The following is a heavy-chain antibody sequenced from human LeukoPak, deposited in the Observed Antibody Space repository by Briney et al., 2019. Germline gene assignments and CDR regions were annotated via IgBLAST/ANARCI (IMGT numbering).Heavy chain of an antibody. D-gene: IGHD4-23*01. J-gene: IGHJ4*02. CDR3: ARDGNSNHFDY. Sequence: ASVKVSCKASGGTFSSYAISWVRQAPGQGLEWMGRIIPIFGTANYAQKFQGRVTITTDESTSTAYMELSSLRSEDTAVYYCARDGNSNHFDYWGQGTLVTVSS. V-gene: IGHV1-69*05. CDR1: GGTFSSYA. CDR2: IIPIFGTA.